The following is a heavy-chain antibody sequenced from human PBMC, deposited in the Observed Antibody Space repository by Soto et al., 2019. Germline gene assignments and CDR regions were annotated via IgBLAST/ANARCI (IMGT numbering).Heavy chain of an antibody. CDR1: GYTFTSYD. CDR2: MNPNSGKT. Sequence: QVQLVQSGAEVKKPGASVKVSCKASGYTFTSYDINWVRQASGQGLEWMGWMNPNSGKTGYTQKFQGGVTMTRNTSISTAYMELSSLRSEDTAVYYCARFASSGWFFDYWGQGTQVTVSS. J-gene: IGHJ4*02. CDR3: ARFASSGWFFDY. V-gene: IGHV1-8*01. D-gene: IGHD6-19*01.